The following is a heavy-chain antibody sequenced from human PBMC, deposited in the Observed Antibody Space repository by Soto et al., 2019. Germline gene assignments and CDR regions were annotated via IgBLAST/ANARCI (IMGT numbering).Heavy chain of an antibody. J-gene: IGHJ4*02. V-gene: IGHV4-34*01. CDR2: INHSGNT. D-gene: IGHD1-1*01. CDR1: GGSFSAYD. CDR3: ARGPGTTPY. Sequence: QVQLQQWGAGLLKPSETLSLTCAVYGGSFSAYDWISIRQTPGKGLEWIGEINHSGNTNYSPSLKSRLAISVDTSKAHFSLKVAPVTAADTAVYYCARGPGTTPYWGQGTLVTVSS.